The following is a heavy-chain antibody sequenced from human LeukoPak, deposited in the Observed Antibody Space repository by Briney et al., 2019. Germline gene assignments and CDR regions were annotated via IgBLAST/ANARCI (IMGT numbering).Heavy chain of an antibody. Sequence: PSETLSLTCTVSGGSISSSSYYWGWIRQPPGKGLEWIGSIYYSGSTYYNPSLKSRVTISVDTSKNQFSLKLSSVTAADTAVYYCARHRSVYGDYLNWFDPSGQGTLVTVSS. D-gene: IGHD4-17*01. J-gene: IGHJ5*02. V-gene: IGHV4-39*01. CDR1: GGSISSSSYY. CDR2: IYYSGST. CDR3: ARHRSVYGDYLNWFDP.